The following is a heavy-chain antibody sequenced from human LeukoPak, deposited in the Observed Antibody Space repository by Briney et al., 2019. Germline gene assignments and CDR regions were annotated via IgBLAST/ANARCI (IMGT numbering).Heavy chain of an antibody. CDR2: IDDSGNT. J-gene: IGHJ3*02. CDR3: ARSDYYGSGSHTVFDAFDI. V-gene: IGHV4-59*02. Sequence: SETLSLTCTVSGGSVSSYFWSWIRRPPGKGLEWIGYIDDSGNTNYNPSFKSQVSISIDKSKNQFSLKLNSVTAADTAMYYCARSDYYGSGSHTVFDAFDIWGQGTRVTVSS. CDR1: GGSVSSYF. D-gene: IGHD3-10*01.